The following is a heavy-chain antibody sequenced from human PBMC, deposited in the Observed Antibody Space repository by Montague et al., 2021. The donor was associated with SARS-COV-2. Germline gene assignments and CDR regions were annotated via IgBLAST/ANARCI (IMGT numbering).Heavy chain of an antibody. CDR2: INYSGGT. J-gene: IGHJ5*02. D-gene: IGHD3-10*01. CDR1: GGSISSHY. CDR3: ARATSVRGAVNWFDP. Sequence: SETLSLTCAVSGGSISSHYWNFIRQPPGKGLEWIAYINYSGGTNYNPSLKSRVTISVDTSKNHFSLQLRSVTPADTAVYFCARATSVRGAVNWFDPWGQGTLVTVSS. V-gene: IGHV4-59*11.